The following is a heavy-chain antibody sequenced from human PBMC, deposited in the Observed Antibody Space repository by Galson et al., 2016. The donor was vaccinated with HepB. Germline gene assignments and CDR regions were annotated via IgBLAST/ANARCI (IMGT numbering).Heavy chain of an antibody. Sequence: SVKVSCKASGETFRNYRIDWVRQAPGQGLEWMGGIIPLSHTANYAQNFQVRVTITADESTSSSYLELSSLKSEHTAVYSCASGGPSNRALLFPEPLRTWGQGTLITVSS. CDR1: GETFRNYR. J-gene: IGHJ4*02. CDR3: ASGGPSNRALLFPEPLRT. D-gene: IGHD2-21*02. CDR2: IIPLSHTA. V-gene: IGHV1-69*13.